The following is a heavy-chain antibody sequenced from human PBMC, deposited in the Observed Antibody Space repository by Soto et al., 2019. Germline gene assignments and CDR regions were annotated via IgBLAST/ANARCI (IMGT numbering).Heavy chain of an antibody. J-gene: IGHJ3*02. CDR1: GGSISSDNSY. Sequence: QVQLQESGPGLVKPSQTLSLTCTVSGGSISSDNSYWTWIRQPPGKGLEWIGCIYYSGSTYYNPSLKSRVTISVDTSKNQFSLKLSSVTAADTAVYYCARAGEVGATVFDIWGQGTMVSVSS. D-gene: IGHD1-26*01. V-gene: IGHV4-30-4*01. CDR2: IYYSGST. CDR3: ARAGEVGATVFDI.